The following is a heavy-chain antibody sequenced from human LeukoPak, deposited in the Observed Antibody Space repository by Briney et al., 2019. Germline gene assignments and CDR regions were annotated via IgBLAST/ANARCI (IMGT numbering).Heavy chain of an antibody. CDR1: GFTFSSYS. V-gene: IGHV3-21*01. Sequence: GGSLRLSCAASGFTFSSYSMNWVRQAPGKGLEWVSSISSSSSYIYYADSVKGRFTISRDNPKNSLYLQMNSLRAEDTAVYYCATPRGIAAAGFDYWGQGTLVTVSS. J-gene: IGHJ4*02. CDR2: ISSSSSYI. CDR3: ATPRGIAAAGFDY. D-gene: IGHD6-13*01.